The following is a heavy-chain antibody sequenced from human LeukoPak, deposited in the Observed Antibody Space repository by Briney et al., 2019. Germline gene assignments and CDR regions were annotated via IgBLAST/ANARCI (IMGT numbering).Heavy chain of an antibody. CDR3: ARDLDWLLFDY. J-gene: IGHJ4*02. CDR1: GFTFSAYW. Sequence: GGSLRLSCAASGFTFSAYWMHWVRQAPGKGLVWVSRVKYDGSTTTYADSVKGRFTISRDNAKNILYLQMNSLRVENTAVYYCARDLDWLLFDYWGQGTLVTVSS. D-gene: IGHD3-9*01. CDR2: VKYDGSTT. V-gene: IGHV3-74*01.